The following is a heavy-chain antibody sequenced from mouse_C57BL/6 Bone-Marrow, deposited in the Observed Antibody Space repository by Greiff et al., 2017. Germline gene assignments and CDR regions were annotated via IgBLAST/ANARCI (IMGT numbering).Heavy chain of an antibody. J-gene: IGHJ2*01. CDR2: IYPGDGDT. Sequence: VQGVESGPELVKPGASVKIFCKASGYAFSSSWMNWVKQRPGKGLEWIGRIYPGDGDTNYNGKFKGKATLTADKSSSTAYMQLSSLTSEDSAVYFCARSYYSKYFDYWGQGTTLTVSS. CDR3: ARSYYSKYFDY. CDR1: GYAFSSSW. V-gene: IGHV1-82*01. D-gene: IGHD2-5*01.